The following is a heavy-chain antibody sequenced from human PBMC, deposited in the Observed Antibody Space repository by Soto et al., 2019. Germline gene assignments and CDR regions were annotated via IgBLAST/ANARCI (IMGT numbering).Heavy chain of an antibody. J-gene: IGHJ4*02. CDR2: IYYSGST. CDR3: ARERPATYYDFWSGYYN. D-gene: IGHD3-3*01. CDR1: GGSISSSSYY. Sequence: QLQLQESGPGLVKPSETLSLTCTVSGGSISSSSYYWGWIRQPPGKGLEWIGSIYYSGSTYYNPSLKSRVTISVDTSKNQFSLKLSSVTAADTAVYYCARERPATYYDFWSGYYNWGQGTLVTVSS. V-gene: IGHV4-39*02.